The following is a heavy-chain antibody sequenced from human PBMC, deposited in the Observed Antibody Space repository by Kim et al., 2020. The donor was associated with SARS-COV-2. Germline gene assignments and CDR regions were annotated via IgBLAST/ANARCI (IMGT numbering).Heavy chain of an antibody. V-gene: IGHV4-59*09. CDR3: ARGGGTYYYYYYYMDV. D-gene: IGHD6-25*01. Sequence: SLKSRVTISVDTSKNQFSLKLSSGTAADTAVYYCARGGGTYYYYYYYMDVWGKGTTVTVSS. J-gene: IGHJ6*03.